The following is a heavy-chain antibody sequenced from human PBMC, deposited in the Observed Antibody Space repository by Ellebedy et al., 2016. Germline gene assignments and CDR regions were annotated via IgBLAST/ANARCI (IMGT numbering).Heavy chain of an antibody. CDR2: IIPIFGTA. CDR3: ARALAAAGLMYYYYGMDV. V-gene: IGHV1-69*13. D-gene: IGHD6-13*01. J-gene: IGHJ6*02. CDR1: GYTFTSYG. Sequence: ASVKVSCKASGYTFTSYGISWVRQAPGQGLEWMGGIIPIFGTANYAQKFQGRVTITADESTSTAYMELSSLRSEDTAVYYCARALAAAGLMYYYYGMDVWGQGTTVTVSS.